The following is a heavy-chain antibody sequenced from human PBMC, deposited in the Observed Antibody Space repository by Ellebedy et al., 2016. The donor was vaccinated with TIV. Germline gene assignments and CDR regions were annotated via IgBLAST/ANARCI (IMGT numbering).Heavy chain of an antibody. D-gene: IGHD5-18*01. CDR3: ARDRTPGDGYWVFDQ. CDR2: ISHTGSRT. Sequence: PGGSLRLSCAASGFTFSSYAMSWVRQAPGKGLEWVSTISHTGSRTYYANSVEGRFIISRDNSKRTLYLQMNSLRAEDTAVYYCARDRTPGDGYWVFDQWGQGALVTVSS. V-gene: IGHV3-23*01. CDR1: GFTFSSYA. J-gene: IGHJ4*02.